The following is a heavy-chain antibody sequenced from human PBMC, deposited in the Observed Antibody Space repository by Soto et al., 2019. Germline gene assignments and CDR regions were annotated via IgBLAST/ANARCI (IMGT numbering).Heavy chain of an antibody. CDR2: IYYSGST. CDR1: GGSISSGDYY. J-gene: IGHJ4*02. Sequence: SETLSLTCTVSGGSISSGDYYWSWIRQPPGKGLEWIGYIYYSGSTYYNPSLKSRVTISVDTSKNQFSLKLSSVTAADTAVYYCARSGFLEWLFPFDYWGQGTLVTVSS. D-gene: IGHD3-3*01. CDR3: ARSGFLEWLFPFDY. V-gene: IGHV4-30-4*01.